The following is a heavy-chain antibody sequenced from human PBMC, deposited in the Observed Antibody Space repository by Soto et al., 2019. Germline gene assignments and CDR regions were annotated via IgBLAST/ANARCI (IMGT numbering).Heavy chain of an antibody. V-gene: IGHV3-30*18. J-gene: IGHJ6*02. CDR3: AKVTGYCDSTSCYRGGYYYYGMDV. Sequence: PAGSLKLSCAASGFTFSIYGMPWVRHAPGKGLEWVAVIAFDGSNKYYADAVKGRFTIYRDNSKNTLYLQMNSLRAEDTAVYYCAKVTGYCDSTSCYRGGYYYYGMDVWGQGTTVTVSS. CDR2: IAFDGSNK. CDR1: GFTFSIYG. D-gene: IGHD2-2*02.